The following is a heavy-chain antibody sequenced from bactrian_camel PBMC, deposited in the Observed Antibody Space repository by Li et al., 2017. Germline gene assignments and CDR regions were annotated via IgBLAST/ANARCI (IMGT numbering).Heavy chain of an antibody. CDR3: ATQGGVWDSCLEASYTY. Sequence: HVQLVESGGGSVQAGGSLRLSCTVSGDSDRRDCMAWFRQAPGKERERVAAIDRDGTTSYANTAKGQFIISQDNAKNTLYLQMNSLKPEDTGMCSCATQGGVWDSCLEASYTYWGQGTQVTVS. V-gene: IGHV3S26*01. J-gene: IGHJ4*01. CDR2: IDRDGTT. D-gene: IGHD1*01. CDR1: GDSDRRDC.